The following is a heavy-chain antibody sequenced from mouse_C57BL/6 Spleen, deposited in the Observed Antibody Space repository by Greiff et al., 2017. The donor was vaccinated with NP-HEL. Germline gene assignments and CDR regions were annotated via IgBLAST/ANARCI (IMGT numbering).Heavy chain of an antibody. CDR2: IRNKANGYTT. Sequence: EVQLVESGGGLVQPGGSLSLSCAASGFTFTDYYMSWVRQPPGKALEWLGFIRNKANGYTTEYSASVKGRFTISRDNSQSILYLQMNALRAEDSATYYCARSPHLLCAMDYWGQGTSVTVSS. CDR3: ARSPHLLCAMDY. CDR1: GFTFTDYY. V-gene: IGHV7-3*01. J-gene: IGHJ4*01. D-gene: IGHD2-1*01.